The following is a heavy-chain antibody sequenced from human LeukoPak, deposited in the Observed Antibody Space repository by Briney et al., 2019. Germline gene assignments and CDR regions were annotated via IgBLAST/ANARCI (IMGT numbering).Heavy chain of an antibody. CDR3: ARASYYYYYYYMDV. Sequence: KAGGSLRLSCAASGFTFDDYGMSWVRQAPGKGLEWVANIKQDGNEKYHVDSVKGRFTISRDNAKNSLDLQMNSLRAEDTAVYYCARASYYYYYYYMDVWGKGTTVTVSS. V-gene: IGHV3-7*01. J-gene: IGHJ6*03. CDR1: GFTFDDYG. CDR2: IKQDGNEK.